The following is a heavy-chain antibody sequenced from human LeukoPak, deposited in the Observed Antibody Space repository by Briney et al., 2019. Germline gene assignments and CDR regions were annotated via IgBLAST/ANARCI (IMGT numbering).Heavy chain of an antibody. CDR1: GGSISSGGYS. J-gene: IGHJ3*02. CDR3: ARTYRSGGSCYSGNDAFDI. Sequence: SETLSLTCAVSGGSISSGGYSWSWIRQPPGKGLEWIGYIYHSGSTYYNPSLKSRVTISVDRSKNQFSLKLSSVTAADTAVYYCARTYRSGGSCYSGNDAFDIWGQGTMVTVSS. D-gene: IGHD2-15*01. CDR2: IYHSGST. V-gene: IGHV4-30-2*01.